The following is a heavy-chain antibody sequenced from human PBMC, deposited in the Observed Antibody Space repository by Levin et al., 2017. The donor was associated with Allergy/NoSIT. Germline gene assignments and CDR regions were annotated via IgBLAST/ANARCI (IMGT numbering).Heavy chain of an antibody. D-gene: IGHD6-13*01. CDR1: GGSISSYY. Sequence: SQTLSLTCTVSGGSISSYYWSWIRQPPGKGLEWIGYIYYSGSTNYNPSLKSRVTISVDTSKNQFSLKLSSVTAADTAVYYCARPELRGSSSWYGYWGQGTLVTVSS. CDR2: IYYSGST. V-gene: IGHV4-59*08. J-gene: IGHJ4*02. CDR3: ARPELRGSSSWYGY.